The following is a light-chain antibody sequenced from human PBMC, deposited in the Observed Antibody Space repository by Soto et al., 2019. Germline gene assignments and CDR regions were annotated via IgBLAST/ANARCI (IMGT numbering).Light chain of an antibody. J-gene: IGKJ1*01. CDR1: QSITSW. Sequence: DIQMTQSPSTLSASVGDRVTITCRASQSITSWLAWYRQKPGKAPKLLIYDASNLESGVPSRFSGSGSGTEFTLTISSLQPDDFATYYRQQYNSYSRTFGQGTKVDIK. V-gene: IGKV1-5*01. CDR3: QQYNSYSRT. CDR2: DAS.